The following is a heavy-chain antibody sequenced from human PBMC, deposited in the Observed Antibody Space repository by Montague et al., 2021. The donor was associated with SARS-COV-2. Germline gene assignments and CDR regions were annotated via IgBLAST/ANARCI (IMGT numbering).Heavy chain of an antibody. CDR3: AHKTNGWPIEFGX. V-gene: IGHV2-5*01. J-gene: IGHJ4*02. Sequence: PALVKPTQTLTLTCTFSGFSLSTSGVGVAWIRQPPGKALECLALIYWNDDKRYSPSLKNRLTVIKDTSKNQVVLSMTNMEPVDTATYYCAHKTNGWPIEFGXWGQGALVTVSS. CDR2: IYWNDDK. D-gene: IGHD2-8*01. CDR1: GFSLSTSGVG.